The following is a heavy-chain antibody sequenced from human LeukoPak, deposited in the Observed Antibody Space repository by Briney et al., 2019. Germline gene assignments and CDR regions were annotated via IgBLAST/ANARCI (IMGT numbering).Heavy chain of an antibody. Sequence: SETLSLTCTVSGGSISSSSYYWGWIRQPPGKGLEWIGSIYYSGSTYYNPSLKSRVTISIDTSKNQFSLKLSSVTAADTAVYYCARPNHDYGFDYWGQGTLVTVSS. V-gene: IGHV4-39*01. CDR1: GGSISSSSYY. CDR2: IYYSGST. D-gene: IGHD4-17*01. CDR3: ARPNHDYGFDY. J-gene: IGHJ4*02.